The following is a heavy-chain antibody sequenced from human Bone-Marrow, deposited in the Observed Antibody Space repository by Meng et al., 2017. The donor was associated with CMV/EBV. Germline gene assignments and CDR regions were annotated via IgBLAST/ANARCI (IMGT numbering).Heavy chain of an antibody. D-gene: IGHD2-2*01. CDR2: MSYDGSDR. J-gene: IGHJ6*02. CDR1: GFTFSNYA. V-gene: IGHV3-30*04. CDR3: ARDVRFLLSPYYGMDV. Sequence: GGSLRLSCAASGFTFSNYAMHWVRQAPGKGLEWVAVMSYDGSDRYYADSVKGRFTISRDNAKNTLYLQMNSLRAEDTAVYYCARDVRFLLSPYYGMDVWGQGTTVTVSS.